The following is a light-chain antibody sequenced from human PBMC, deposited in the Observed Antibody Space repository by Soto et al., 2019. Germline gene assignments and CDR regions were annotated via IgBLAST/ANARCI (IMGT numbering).Light chain of an antibody. CDR2: SDN. Sequence: QSVLTQPPSASGAPGQRITISCSGSRTNIGSNPLTWYQQLPGTAPKLLIYSDNQRPPRVRVRISGSSAGTSALLTITALQSEDEADYYYADRQDTLSGPYGFGTGTKVTVL. CDR1: RTNIGSNP. J-gene: IGLJ1*01. CDR3: ADRQDTLSGPYG. V-gene: IGLV1-44*01.